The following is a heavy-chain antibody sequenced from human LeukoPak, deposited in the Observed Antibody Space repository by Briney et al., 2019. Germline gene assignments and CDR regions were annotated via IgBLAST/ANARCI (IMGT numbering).Heavy chain of an antibody. CDR2: IYYSGNT. D-gene: IGHD5-12*01. Sequence: PSETLSLTCTVSGYSINSGHYWGWIRQPPGKRLEWIGSIYYSGNTYYNPTLKSRITISVDTSKNQFSLNLTSVTAADAAVYYCARALGVDILATTLFDSWGQGTLVTVSS. J-gene: IGHJ4*02. CDR3: ARALGVDILATTLFDS. V-gene: IGHV4-38-2*02. CDR1: GYSINSGHY.